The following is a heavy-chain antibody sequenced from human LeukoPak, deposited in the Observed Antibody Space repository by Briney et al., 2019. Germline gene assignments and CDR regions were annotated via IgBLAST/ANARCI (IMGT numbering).Heavy chain of an antibody. V-gene: IGHV3-30-3*01. D-gene: IGHD3-16*01. CDR3: AKDKGGNKSTIYYYYYGMDV. CDR2: ISYDGSNK. CDR1: GFTFSSYA. Sequence: GGSLRLSCAASGFTFSSYAMHWVRQAPGKGLEWVAVISYDGSNKYYADSVKGRFTISRDNSKNMLYLQMNSLRAEDTALYYCAKDKGGNKSTIYYYYYGMDVWGQGTTVTVSS. J-gene: IGHJ6*02.